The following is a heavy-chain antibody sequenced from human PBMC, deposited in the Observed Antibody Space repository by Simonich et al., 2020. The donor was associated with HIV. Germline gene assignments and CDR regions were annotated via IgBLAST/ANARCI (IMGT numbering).Heavy chain of an antibody. CDR3: ASGGSISSVWADDY. J-gene: IGHJ4*02. CDR1: GFTFSSYA. Sequence: QVQLVESGGGVVQPGRSLRLSCAASGFTFSSYAMHWVRQAPGKGLEWVAVKSYDGSNKYYADSVKGRFTISRDNSQNTLYLQMNSLRAEDTAVYYCASGGSISSVWADDYWGQGTLVTVSS. V-gene: IGHV3-30*07. CDR2: KSYDGSNK. D-gene: IGHD3-16*01.